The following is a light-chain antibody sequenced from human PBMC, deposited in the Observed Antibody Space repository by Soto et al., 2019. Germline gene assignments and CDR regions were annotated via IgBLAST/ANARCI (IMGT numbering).Light chain of an antibody. CDR3: MQATQFPHT. Sequence: DIVMTQTPLSSPVTLGQPASISCRSSQSLLDSDGDTYLSWLQQRPGQPPRLLIYKTSSRFSGVPDRFSGSGAGIDFTLKISRVEVEDVGVYYCMQATQFPHTFGQGTKLEI. V-gene: IGKV2-24*01. CDR1: QSLLDSDGDTY. J-gene: IGKJ2*01. CDR2: KTS.